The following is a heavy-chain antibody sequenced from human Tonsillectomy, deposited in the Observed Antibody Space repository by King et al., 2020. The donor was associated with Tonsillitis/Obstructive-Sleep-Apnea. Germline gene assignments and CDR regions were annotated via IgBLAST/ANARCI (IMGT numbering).Heavy chain of an antibody. CDR2: ISGSGSIT. Sequence: VQLVESGGGLVQPGGSLRLSCAASGFSFSSYDMTWVRQAPGEGLDWVSSISGSGSITYYADSVKGRFTISRDNPKNTLYLQLNSLTAEETALYFCAKDYGGNSPWAWGRGTLVTVSS. J-gene: IGHJ5*02. CDR3: AKDYGGNSPWA. D-gene: IGHD4-23*01. CDR1: GFSFSSYD. V-gene: IGHV3-23*04.